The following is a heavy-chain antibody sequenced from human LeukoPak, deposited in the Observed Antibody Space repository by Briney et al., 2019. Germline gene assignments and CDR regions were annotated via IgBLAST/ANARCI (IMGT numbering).Heavy chain of an antibody. CDR2: TYPGDSDT. CDR3: ARHYCGGDCYSRGYYYGMDV. D-gene: IGHD2-21*02. V-gene: IGHV5-51*01. J-gene: IGHJ6*02. CDR1: GYSFTTYW. Sequence: GESLRISCKGSGYSFTTYWIGWVRQMPGKGLEWMGITYPGDSDTRYSPSFQGQVTISADKSISTAYLQWSSLKASDTAVYYCARHYCGGDCYSRGYYYGMDVWGQGTTVTVSS.